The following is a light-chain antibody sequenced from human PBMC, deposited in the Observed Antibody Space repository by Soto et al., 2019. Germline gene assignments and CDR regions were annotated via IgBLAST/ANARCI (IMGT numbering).Light chain of an antibody. CDR2: PNSDGSH. CDR1: SGHSNYA. Sequence: QPVLTQSPSASASLGASVKLTCTLSSGHSNYAIAWHQQQPEKGPRYLMKPNSDGSHSKGDGIPDRFSGSSSGAERYLTISSLQSEDEADYYCQTWGTGIVVFGGGTKLTVL. CDR3: QTWGTGIVV. V-gene: IGLV4-69*01. J-gene: IGLJ2*01.